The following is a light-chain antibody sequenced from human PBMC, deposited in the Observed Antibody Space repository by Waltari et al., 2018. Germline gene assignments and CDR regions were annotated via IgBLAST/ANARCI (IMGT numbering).Light chain of an antibody. V-gene: IGLV1-51*01. CDR2: ADS. J-gene: IGLJ1*01. CDR1: SSNIGGNS. CDR3: GTWDSSLSAYV. Sequence: QSVLTQPPSVSAAPGQKVTISCSGSSSNIGGNSVSWYQQLPGTAPKLLIYADSNRPSGIPARFAVSKSGTSATLGIAGLQTGDEADYYCGTWDSSLSAYVFGTGTKVTVL.